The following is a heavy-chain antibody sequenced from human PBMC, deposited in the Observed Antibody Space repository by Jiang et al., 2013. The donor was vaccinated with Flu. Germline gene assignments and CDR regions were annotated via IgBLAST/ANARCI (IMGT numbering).Heavy chain of an antibody. CDR3: AKGERNSRMGSFDY. D-gene: IGHD1-14*01. CDR1: GFTFDDYA. CDR2: ISWNSGSI. J-gene: IGHJ4*02. Sequence: GLVQPGRSLRLSCTVSGFTFDDYAMHWVRQAPGKGLEWVSGISWNSGSIGYADSVKGRFTISRDNAKNSLYLQMNSLRAEDTALYYCAKGERNSRMGSFDYWGQGTLVTVSS. V-gene: IGHV3-9*01.